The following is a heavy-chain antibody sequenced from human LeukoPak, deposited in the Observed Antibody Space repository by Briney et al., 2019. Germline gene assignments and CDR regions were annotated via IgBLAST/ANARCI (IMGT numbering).Heavy chain of an antibody. D-gene: IGHD4-17*01. J-gene: IGHJ6*03. V-gene: IGHV4-59*01. Sequence: SETLSLTCTVSGGSISSYYWSWIRQPPGQGLEWIGYIYYSGSTNYNPSLKSRVTISVDTSKNQFSLKLSSVTAADTAVYYCARVSDYGDYVGRYYYYMDVWGKGTTVTVSS. CDR2: IYYSGST. CDR1: GGSISSYY. CDR3: ARVSDYGDYVGRYYYYMDV.